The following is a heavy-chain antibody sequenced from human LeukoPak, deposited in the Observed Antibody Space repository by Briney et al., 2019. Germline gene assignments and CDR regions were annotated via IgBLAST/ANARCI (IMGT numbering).Heavy chain of an antibody. CDR2: MNPNSGNT. CDR1: GYTFTSYD. D-gene: IGHD3-9*01. Sequence: ASVKVSCKASGYTFTSYDINWVRQATGQGLEWMGWMNPNSGNTGYAQKFQGRVTMTRNTSISTAYMELSSLRSEDTAVYYCARVFLTGYYPLYYYYGMDVWGQGTTVTVSS. CDR3: ARVFLTGYYPLYYYYGMDV. V-gene: IGHV1-8*01. J-gene: IGHJ6*02.